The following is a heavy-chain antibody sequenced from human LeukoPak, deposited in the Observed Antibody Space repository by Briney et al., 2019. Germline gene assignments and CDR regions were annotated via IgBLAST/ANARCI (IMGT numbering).Heavy chain of an antibody. D-gene: IGHD3-3*01. CDR1: GGSVSSYY. V-gene: IGHV3-7*01. J-gene: IGHJ6*03. CDR3: ARKTYYGFWSGSNYYYYYYMDV. CDR2: IKQDGSEK. Sequence: ETLSLTCTVSGGSVSSYYWSWIRQPPGKGLEWVANIKQDGSEKYYVDSVKGRFTISRDNAKNSLYLQMNSLRAEDTAVYYCARKTYYGFWSGSNYYYYYYMDVWGKGTTVTVSS.